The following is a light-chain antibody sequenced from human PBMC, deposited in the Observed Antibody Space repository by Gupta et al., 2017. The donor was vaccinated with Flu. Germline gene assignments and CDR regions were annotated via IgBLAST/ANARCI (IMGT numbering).Light chain of an antibody. CDR2: RVS. J-gene: IGKJ1*01. Sequence: DVVMNQSPLSLPVTLGQPASISCRSSQSLVHRNGNTYLTWFQQRPGQSPRRLIYRVSRRDSGVPDRFSGSGSGTDFTLTISRVEAEDVGVYYCMQGTHWPTFGQGTKLEVK. CDR1: QSLVHRNGNTY. CDR3: MQGTHWPT. V-gene: IGKV2-30*02.